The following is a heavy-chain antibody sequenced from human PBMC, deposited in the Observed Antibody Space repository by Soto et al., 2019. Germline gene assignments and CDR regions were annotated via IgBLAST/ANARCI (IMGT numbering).Heavy chain of an antibody. D-gene: IGHD6-19*01. J-gene: IGHJ4*02. V-gene: IGHV3-7*03. Sequence: HPGGSLRLSCAVSGFTVSAKWMSWVRQAPGKGLEWLANINEDGSKKFYVDSVKGRFTISKDNAKNSLSLQLGSLRAGDTAVYYCAREMHLGSGWGDIDIWGRGTMVTVSS. CDR1: GFTVSAKW. CDR3: AREMHLGSGWGDIDI. CDR2: INEDGSKK.